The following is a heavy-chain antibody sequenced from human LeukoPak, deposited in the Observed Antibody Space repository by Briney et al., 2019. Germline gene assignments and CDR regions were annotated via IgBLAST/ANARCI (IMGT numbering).Heavy chain of an antibody. CDR1: GFTVSSNY. V-gene: IGHV3-53*01. CDR3: ARALPGYYDSRGTYYYMDV. Sequence: GGSLRLSCAASGFTVSSNYMSWVRQAPGKGLEWVSVIYSGGSTYYADSVKGRFTISRDNAKNSLYLQMHSLRAEDTAVYYCARALPGYYDSRGTYYYMDVWGKGTTVTVSS. D-gene: IGHD3-22*01. J-gene: IGHJ6*03. CDR2: IYSGGST.